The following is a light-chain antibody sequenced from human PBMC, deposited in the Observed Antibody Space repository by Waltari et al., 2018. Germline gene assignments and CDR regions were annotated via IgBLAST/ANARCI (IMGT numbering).Light chain of an antibody. CDR2: AAS. J-gene: IGKJ5*01. V-gene: IGKV1-8*01. CDR1: QVISSY. CDR3: QQYYSYPPT. Sequence: AIRMTQSPSSFSASTGDRVTITCRASQVISSYLAWYQQKPGKAPKLLIYAASTLQSGVPSRCGGSGSGTDFPLTISCLQSEDFASYYCQQYYSYPPTFGQGTRLEIK.